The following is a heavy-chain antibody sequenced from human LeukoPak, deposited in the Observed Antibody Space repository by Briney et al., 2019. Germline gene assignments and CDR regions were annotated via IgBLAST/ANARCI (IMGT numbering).Heavy chain of an antibody. CDR1: GFTFSNYE. V-gene: IGHV3-48*03. CDR3: ARYGQQLVSDY. CDR2: ISSSGSTL. Sequence: GGSLRLSCAASGFTFSNYEMYWVRQAPGKRLEWLSYISSSGSTLYYADSVKGRFTISRDNAKSSLYLQMNSLRAEDTAVYYCARYGQQLVSDYWGQGTLLTVSS. J-gene: IGHJ4*02. D-gene: IGHD6-13*01.